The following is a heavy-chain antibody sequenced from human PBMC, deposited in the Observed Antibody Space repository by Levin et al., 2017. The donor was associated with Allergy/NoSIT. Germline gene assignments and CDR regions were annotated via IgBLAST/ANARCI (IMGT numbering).Heavy chain of an antibody. J-gene: IGHJ5*02. D-gene: IGHD5-18*01. Sequence: PSETLSLTCTVSGGSISSSSYYWGWIRQPPGKGLEWIGSIYYSGSTYYNPSLKSRVTISVDTSKNQFSLKLSSVTAADTAVYYCARHWGTAMEPHWFDPWGQGTLVTVSS. CDR1: GGSISSSSYY. CDR3: ARHWGTAMEPHWFDP. V-gene: IGHV4-39*01. CDR2: IYYSGST.